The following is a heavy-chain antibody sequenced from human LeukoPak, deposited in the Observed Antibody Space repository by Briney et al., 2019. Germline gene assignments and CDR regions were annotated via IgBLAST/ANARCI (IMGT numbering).Heavy chain of an antibody. V-gene: IGHV3-7*04. CDR2: IKVDGSEK. CDR3: ARVTSGLDY. CDR1: GFTFSVYW. J-gene: IGHJ4*02. Sequence: GSLRLSCAASGFTFSVYWMNWVCQAPGKGLEWVANIKVDGSEKYYVDSVKGRFTISRDNAKNSLYLQMNSLRAEDTAVYYCARVTSGLDYWGQGTLVTVSS.